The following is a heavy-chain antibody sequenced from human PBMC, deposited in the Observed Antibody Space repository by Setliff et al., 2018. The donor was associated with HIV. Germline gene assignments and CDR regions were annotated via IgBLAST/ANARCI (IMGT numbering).Heavy chain of an antibody. D-gene: IGHD2-8*01. CDR3: SRQGRDCTSADWYGYFND. CDR1: GGFISNFY. CDR2: IYTSGST. Sequence: PSETLSLTCTVSGGFISNFYWTWIRQPPGKGLEWIGYIYTSGSTSYNPSLKSRLTISLDTSKNQFSLKLSSVTAAATAVYYCSRQGRDCTSADWYGYFNDWGQGTLVTVSS. J-gene: IGHJ4*02. V-gene: IGHV4-4*09.